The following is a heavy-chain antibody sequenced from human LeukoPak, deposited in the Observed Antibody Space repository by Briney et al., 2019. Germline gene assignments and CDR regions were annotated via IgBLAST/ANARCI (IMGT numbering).Heavy chain of an antibody. CDR2: IWYDGSNK. CDR1: GFNFSHYE. Sequence: GGSLRLSCAASGFNFSHYEMNWVRQAPGKGLEWVAVIWYDGSNKYYADSVRGRFTISRDNSKNTLYLQMNSRRAEDTAVYFCARDGFPGAVTQNEGWWFFYLWGRGTLVTVSS. J-gene: IGHJ2*01. CDR3: ARDGFPGAVTQNEGWWFFYL. D-gene: IGHD4-17*01. V-gene: IGHV3-33*08.